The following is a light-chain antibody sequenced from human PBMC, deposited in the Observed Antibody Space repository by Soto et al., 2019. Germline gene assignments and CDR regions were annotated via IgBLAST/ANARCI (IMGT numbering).Light chain of an antibody. CDR2: EAS. J-gene: IGKJ1*01. CDR3: QQYNTYSWT. V-gene: IGKV1-5*03. CDR1: QSIKSW. Sequence: DIQMTQSPSTLSASVGDRVTITCRASQSIKSWLAWYQQKPGKAPKLLIYEASSLEIGVPSRFGGSGSGTEFTLTISSLQPDDFATYYCQQYNTYSWTFGQGTKVDIK.